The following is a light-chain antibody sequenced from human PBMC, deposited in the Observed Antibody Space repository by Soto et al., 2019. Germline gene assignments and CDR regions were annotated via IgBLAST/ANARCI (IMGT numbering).Light chain of an antibody. V-gene: IGLV1-40*01. J-gene: IGLJ2*01. CDR2: GNS. CDR3: QSYASSLSGVV. Sequence: QSVLTQPPSVSGAPGQRVTISCTGSSSNIGAGYDVHWYQQLPGTAPKLLIYGNSKRPSGVPDRFSGSKSGTSASLAITGLQAEDEADYYCQSYASSLSGVVFGGGTKLAVL. CDR1: SSNIGAGYD.